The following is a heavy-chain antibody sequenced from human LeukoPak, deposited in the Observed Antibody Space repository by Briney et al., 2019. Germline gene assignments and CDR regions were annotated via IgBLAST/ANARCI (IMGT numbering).Heavy chain of an antibody. CDR2: INHSGST. Sequence: SETLSLTCAVYGGSFSGYYWSWIREPRGKGLEWIGEINHSGSTNYNPFLKSRVTISVDKSKNQISLKLSSVTAADTAVYYCARIRTAGDDFWSGYPHFDYWGQGTLVTISS. J-gene: IGHJ4*02. V-gene: IGHV4-34*01. D-gene: IGHD3-3*01. CDR1: GGSFSGYY. CDR3: ARIRTAGDDFWSGYPHFDY.